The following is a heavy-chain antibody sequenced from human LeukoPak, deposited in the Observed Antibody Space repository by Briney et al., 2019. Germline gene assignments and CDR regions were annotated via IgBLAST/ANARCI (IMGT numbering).Heavy chain of an antibody. Sequence: GGSLRLSCSASGFTFRNYAMNWVRQAPGKGLEWVSAISGNGGSTYYADSVKGRFTISRDNSKNSLYLQMNSLRTEDTALYYCAKEDIAAAGTEYFQHWGQGTLVTVSS. CDR1: GFTFRNYA. V-gene: IGHV3-43*02. D-gene: IGHD6-13*01. J-gene: IGHJ1*01. CDR2: ISGNGGST. CDR3: AKEDIAAAGTEYFQH.